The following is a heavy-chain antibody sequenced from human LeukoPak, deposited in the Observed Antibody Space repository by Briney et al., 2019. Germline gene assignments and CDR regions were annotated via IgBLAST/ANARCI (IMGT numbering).Heavy chain of an antibody. CDR2: ISESGTAK. CDR1: GFTFSSYS. CDR3: ARGPLGWSDY. Sequence: GGSLRLSCAVSGFTFSSYSMSWVRQARGKGLEWVSFISESGTAKYYAESVKGRFTISRDIAKNSVYLQMNSLRDEDTAVYYCARGPLGWSDYWGQGLLVTVSS. D-gene: IGHD1-26*01. V-gene: IGHV3-48*02. J-gene: IGHJ4*02.